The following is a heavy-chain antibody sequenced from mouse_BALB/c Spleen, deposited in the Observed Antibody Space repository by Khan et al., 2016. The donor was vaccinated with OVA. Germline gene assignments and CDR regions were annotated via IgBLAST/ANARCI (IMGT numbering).Heavy chain of an antibody. CDR3: ARSGSGSFGF. Sequence: QVQLQQSGAELARPGASVKLSCKTSGYTFTDFYINWVKQRTGQGLEWIGDIYPGSANTYYNEKFKGKATLTVDKSSSTAYMQRSSLTSEDSAVDFCARSGSGSFGFWGQGTLVTVSA. CDR2: IYPGSANT. J-gene: IGHJ3*01. D-gene: IGHD2-2*01. V-gene: IGHV1-77*01. CDR1: GYTFTDFY.